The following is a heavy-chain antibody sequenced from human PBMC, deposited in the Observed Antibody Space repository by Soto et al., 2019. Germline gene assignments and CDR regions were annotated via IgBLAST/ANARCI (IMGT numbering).Heavy chain of an antibody. CDR3: ARDQEFRGSLYYYYYGMDV. CDR2: LWYDGSVE. Sequence: QVHLVESGGGVVQPGRSLRLSCAASGFSFRTSGMHWVRQAPGKRLEWVTGLWYDGSVEGYLDSVKGRFTISRDNAKNSLYLQMNSLRAEDTAVYYCARDQEFRGSLYYYYYGMDVWGQGTTVTVSS. CDR1: GFSFRTSG. J-gene: IGHJ6*02. V-gene: IGHV3-33*01. D-gene: IGHD1-26*01.